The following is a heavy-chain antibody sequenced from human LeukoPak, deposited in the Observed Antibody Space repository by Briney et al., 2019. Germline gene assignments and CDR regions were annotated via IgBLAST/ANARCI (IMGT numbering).Heavy chain of an antibody. V-gene: IGHV4-4*02. CDR1: GGSISSSNW. CDR3: AREARTYYYDSSGYPFDY. D-gene: IGHD3-22*01. CDR2: SYHSGST. J-gene: IGHJ4*02. Sequence: SGTLSLTCAVSGGSISSSNWWSWVRQPPGKGLEWIGESYHSGSTNYNPSLKSRVTISVDKSKNQFSLKLSSVTAADTAVYYCAREARTYYYDSSGYPFDYWGQGTLVTVSS.